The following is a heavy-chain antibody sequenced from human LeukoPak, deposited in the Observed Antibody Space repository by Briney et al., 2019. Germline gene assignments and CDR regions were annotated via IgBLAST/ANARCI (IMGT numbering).Heavy chain of an antibody. D-gene: IGHD3-22*01. CDR1: GFTFSSHG. CDR3: ARAIYDSSGYCDY. J-gene: IGHJ4*02. Sequence: GGSLRLSCAASGFTFSSHGMHWVRQAPGKGLEWVAVIWYDGSNKYYADSVKGRFTISRDNSKNTLYLQMNSLRAEDTAVYYCARAIYDSSGYCDYWGQGTLVTVSS. V-gene: IGHV3-33*01. CDR2: IWYDGSNK.